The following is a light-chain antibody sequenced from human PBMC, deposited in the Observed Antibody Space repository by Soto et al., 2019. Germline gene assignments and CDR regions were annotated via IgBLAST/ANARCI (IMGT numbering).Light chain of an antibody. CDR3: GTWDSSLSGV. CDR1: SSNIGNNY. CDR2: DNN. Sequence: QSVLTQPPSVSAAPGQKVTISCSGSSSNIGNNYVSWYQQLPGTAPKLLIYDNNKRPSGIPDRFSGSKSGTSATLGITGLQTGDEADYYCGTWDSSLSGVFGGGPKLTVL. J-gene: IGLJ2*01. V-gene: IGLV1-51*01.